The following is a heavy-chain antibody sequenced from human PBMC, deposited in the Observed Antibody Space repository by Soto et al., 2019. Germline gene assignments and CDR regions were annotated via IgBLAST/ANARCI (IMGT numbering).Heavy chain of an antibody. CDR2: FDPEDGET. Sequence: GASVKVSCKVSGYTLTELSMHWVRQAPGKGLEWMGGFDPEDGETIYAQKFQGRVTMTEDTSTDTAYMELSSLRSEDTAVYYCATAVYGVYYYCYGMDVWGQGTTVTVSS. CDR1: GYTLTELS. D-gene: IGHD2-8*01. J-gene: IGHJ6*02. V-gene: IGHV1-24*01. CDR3: ATAVYGVYYYCYGMDV.